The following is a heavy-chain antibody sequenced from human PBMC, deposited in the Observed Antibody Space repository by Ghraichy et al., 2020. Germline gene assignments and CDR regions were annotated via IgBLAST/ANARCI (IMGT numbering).Heavy chain of an antibody. CDR2: ISSNSSSI. CDR1: AFPFSIYN. J-gene: IGHJ4*02. V-gene: IGHV3-48*02. CDR3: VQRVFNY. Sequence: GGSMRLSCAASAFPFSIYNMHWVRQAPGKGLEWIAFISSNSSSIYYADSVKGRFTISRDNAMNSLFLQMDSLRDEDTAVYYCVQRVFNYWGQGTLDTVSP.